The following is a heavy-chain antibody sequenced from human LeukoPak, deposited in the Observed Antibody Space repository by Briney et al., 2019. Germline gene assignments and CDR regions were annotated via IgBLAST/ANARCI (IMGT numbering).Heavy chain of an antibody. J-gene: IGHJ5*02. CDR1: GFTLSNAY. CDR2: IKNKTNGGTT. D-gene: IGHD1-26*01. V-gene: IGHV3-15*01. Sequence: PGGSLRLSCTASGFTLSNAYMSWVRQAPGKGLEWVGRIKNKTNGGTTDYAAPVKGRFTISRDDSKNTLYLQMNSLKTEDTAVYYCTTTIVGVTTWFDPWGQGTLVTVSS. CDR3: TTTIVGVTTWFDP.